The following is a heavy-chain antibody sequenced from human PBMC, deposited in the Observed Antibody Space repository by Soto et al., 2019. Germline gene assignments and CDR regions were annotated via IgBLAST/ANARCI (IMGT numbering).Heavy chain of an antibody. CDR3: ARDRLRGYDSSGFYS. CDR2: INPSDGNR. CDR1: GYSFSFYG. Sequence: EAPVEASSKASGYSFSFYGVNWVRQAPGQGLEWMGWINPSDGNRNFAQKFEDRVTMTTATSTNTVFLELRSLKSDDTAIYYCARDRLRGYDSSGFYSWGQGTMVTVSS. V-gene: IGHV1-18*01. D-gene: IGHD3-22*01. J-gene: IGHJ4*02.